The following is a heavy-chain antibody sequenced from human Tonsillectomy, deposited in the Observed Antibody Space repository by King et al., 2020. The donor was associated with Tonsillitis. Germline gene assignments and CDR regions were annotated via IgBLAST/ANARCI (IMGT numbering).Heavy chain of an antibody. CDR1: GGSISDTSYH. V-gene: IGHV4-39*02. Sequence: MQLQESGPGLVKPSETLSLTCIVSGGSISDTSYHWGWLRQPPGKGLEWIGSIYYSGKTYYNSSLKSRVTILVDTSKNQFSLKLSSVTAADTAVYYCAREPGYSRGFDPWGQGTLVTVSS. D-gene: IGHD3-22*01. CDR2: IYYSGKT. J-gene: IGHJ5*02. CDR3: AREPGYSRGFDP.